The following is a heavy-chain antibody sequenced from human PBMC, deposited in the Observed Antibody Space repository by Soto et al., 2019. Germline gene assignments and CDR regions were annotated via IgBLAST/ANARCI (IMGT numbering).Heavy chain of an antibody. J-gene: IGHJ3*02. D-gene: IGHD6-6*01. Sequence: GGSLRLSCAASGFTFSSYSMNWVRQAPGKGLEWVSYISSSSSTIYYSDSVKGRCTISTDNAKNSLYLQMHSLRAEDTAVVYCARDAPQYKSSCDAIDIWGQGTMVTVSS. V-gene: IGHV3-48*04. CDR3: ARDAPQYKSSCDAIDI. CDR1: GFTFSSYS. CDR2: ISSSSSTI.